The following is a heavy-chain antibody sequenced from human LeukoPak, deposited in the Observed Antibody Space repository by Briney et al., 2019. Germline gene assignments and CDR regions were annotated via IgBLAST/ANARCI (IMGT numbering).Heavy chain of an antibody. J-gene: IGHJ4*02. CDR2: IYTSGDT. D-gene: IGHD6-19*01. CDR1: GGSVTRGAYS. CDR3: ARVAVAGTMDY. Sequence: SETLSLTCTVSGGSVTRGAYSWTWIRQPVGKGLEWIGRIYTSGDTKYNPSLKSRVTISVGASNNQFSLKLTSVTAADTAVYYCARVAVAGTMDYWGQGTLVTVSS. V-gene: IGHV4-61*02.